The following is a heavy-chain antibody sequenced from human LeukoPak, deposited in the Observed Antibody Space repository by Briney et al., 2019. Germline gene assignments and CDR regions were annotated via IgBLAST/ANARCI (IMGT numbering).Heavy chain of an antibody. V-gene: IGHV4-59*08. D-gene: IGHD2-8*01. CDR1: DSPSVTTT. CDR2: TYYGGST. CDR3: AIQQGYCTRWCDY. Sequence: PETLSDSPVHPLDSPSVTTTCAGRQPPGKGLEWIGYTYYGGSTNYNPSLKGRVTISRDTSKNQFSLKLTSVTAADTAVYYCAIQQGYCTRWCDYWGQGPVTLVTVSS. J-gene: IGHJ4*02.